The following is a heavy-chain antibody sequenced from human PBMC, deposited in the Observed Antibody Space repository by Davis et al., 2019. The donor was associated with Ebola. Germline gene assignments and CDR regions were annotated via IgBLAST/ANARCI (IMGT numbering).Heavy chain of an antibody. CDR2: IYHGGST. J-gene: IGHJ4*02. CDR3: ARNNRNNGYYFDY. D-gene: IGHD1/OR15-1a*01. CDR1: GGSISSGGYY. V-gene: IGHV4-30-2*01. Sequence: MPSETLSLTCTVSGGSISSGGYYWSWIRQHPGKGLEWIGYIYHGGSTYYNPSLESRVTISVDKSNNQFSLKMNSVTAADTAMYYCARNNRNNGYYFDYWGQGTLVTVSS.